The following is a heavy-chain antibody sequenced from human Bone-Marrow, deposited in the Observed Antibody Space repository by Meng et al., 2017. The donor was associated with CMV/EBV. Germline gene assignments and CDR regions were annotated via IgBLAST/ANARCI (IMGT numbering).Heavy chain of an antibody. V-gene: IGHV4-39*06. J-gene: IGHJ4*02. D-gene: IGHD3-10*01. CDR3: ARVSRGVLTHFDC. CDR1: GVSIGSDSWH. CDR2: ILYSGGT. Sequence: TGSGVSIGSDSWHWGWIRQPPGKGLKYIGTILYSGGTFYNPSLKSRVTISVHTSQNQFTLNLSSVTAADTAVYYCARVSRGVLTHFDCLGQGTLVTVSS.